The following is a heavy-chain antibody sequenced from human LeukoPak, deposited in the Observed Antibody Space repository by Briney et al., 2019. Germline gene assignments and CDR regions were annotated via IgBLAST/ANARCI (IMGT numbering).Heavy chain of an antibody. J-gene: IGHJ4*02. V-gene: IGHV1-69*06. Sequence: SVKVSCKASGGTFSSYAISWVRQAPAQGLEWMGGTIPIFGTANYAQKFQGRVTITADKSTSTAYMELSSLRSEDTAVYYCARTAYYYDSSGYYYSDFDYWGQGTLVTVSS. D-gene: IGHD3-22*01. CDR2: TIPIFGTA. CDR3: ARTAYYYDSSGYYYSDFDY. CDR1: GGTFSSYA.